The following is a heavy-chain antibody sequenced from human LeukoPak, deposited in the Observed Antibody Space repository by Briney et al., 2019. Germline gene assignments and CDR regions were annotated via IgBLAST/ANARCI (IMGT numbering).Heavy chain of an antibody. D-gene: IGHD2-21*01. V-gene: IGHV1-8*01. CDR2: MNANSGNT. CDR1: GYTFTSYD. CDR3: ARARTVVIRRSNWFDP. Sequence: ASVSVSCKASGYTFTSYDINWVRQATGQGLEWMGWMNANSGNTGYAQKFQGRVTMTRNTSISTAYMELSSLRSEDTAVYYCARARTVVIRRSNWFDPWGQGTLVTVSS. J-gene: IGHJ5*02.